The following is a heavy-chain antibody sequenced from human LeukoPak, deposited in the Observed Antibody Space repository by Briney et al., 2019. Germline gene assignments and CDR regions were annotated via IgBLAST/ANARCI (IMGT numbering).Heavy chain of an antibody. V-gene: IGHV3-20*04. Sequence: GGSLRLSCAPSGFIFEDYGMHWVRQAPRKGLEWVSGINWNGGSTGYADSVKGRFTISRDNAKNSLYLQINSLRAEDTALYYCARWGSGYNLFDYWGQGILVTVSS. CDR1: GFIFEDYG. D-gene: IGHD3-3*01. CDR2: INWNGGST. CDR3: ARWGSGYNLFDY. J-gene: IGHJ4*02.